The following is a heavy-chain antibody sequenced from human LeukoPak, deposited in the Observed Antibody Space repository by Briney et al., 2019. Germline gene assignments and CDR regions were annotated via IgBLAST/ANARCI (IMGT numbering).Heavy chain of an antibody. V-gene: IGHV3-48*04. D-gene: IGHD3-10*01. Sequence: PGGSLRLSCAASGFTFSGYSMNWVRQAPGKGLEWVSYIRASSSLISYADSVRGRFTISRDDAKKSVYLQMDSLRADDTAVYYCAREGSLGWGQGTKVTVSS. CDR2: IRASSSLI. CDR1: GFTFSGYS. J-gene: IGHJ3*01. CDR3: AREGSLG.